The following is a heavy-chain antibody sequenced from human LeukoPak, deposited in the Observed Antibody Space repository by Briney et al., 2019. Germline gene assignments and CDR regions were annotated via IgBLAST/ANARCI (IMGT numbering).Heavy chain of an antibody. V-gene: IGHV1-69*13. D-gene: IGHD2-15*01. CDR2: IIPIFGTA. CDR3: ARDGKAATDAFDI. Sequence: SVKVSCKASGGTFSSYAISWVRQAPGQGLEWMGGIIPIFGTANYAQKFQGRDTITADESTSTAYMELSSLRSEDTAVYYCARDGKAATDAFDIWGQGTMVTVSS. J-gene: IGHJ3*02. CDR1: GGTFSSYA.